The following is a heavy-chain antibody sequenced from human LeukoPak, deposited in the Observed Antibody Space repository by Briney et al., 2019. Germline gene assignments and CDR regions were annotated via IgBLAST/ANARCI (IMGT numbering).Heavy chain of an antibody. V-gene: IGHV3-66*02. J-gene: IGHJ4*02. CDR1: GFTVSSNY. CDR2: IYSGGST. D-gene: IGHD6-19*01. Sequence: GGSLRLSCAASGFTVSSNYMSWVRQAPGKGLEWVSVIYSGGSTYYADSVKGRFTISRDNSKNTLYLQMNSLRAEDTAVYYCARGLDSSGWYYFDYWGQGTLVTDSS. CDR3: ARGLDSSGWYYFDY.